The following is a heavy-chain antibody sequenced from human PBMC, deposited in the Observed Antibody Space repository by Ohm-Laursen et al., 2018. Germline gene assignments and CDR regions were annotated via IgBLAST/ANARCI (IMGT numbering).Heavy chain of an antibody. CDR1: GGSISSYY. D-gene: IGHD5-24*01. CDR2: IYYSGST. V-gene: IGHV4-59*01. CDR3: AREDGYSGFDY. Sequence: PSETLSLTCTVSGGSISSYYWSWIRQPAGKGLEWIGYIYYSGSTNYNPSLKSRVTISVDTSKNQFSLKLSSVTAADTAVYYCAREDGYSGFDYWGQGTLVTVSS. J-gene: IGHJ4*02.